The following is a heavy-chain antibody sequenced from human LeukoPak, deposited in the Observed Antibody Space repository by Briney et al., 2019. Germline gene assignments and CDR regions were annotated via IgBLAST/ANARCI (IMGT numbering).Heavy chain of an antibody. V-gene: IGHV4-30-4*01. CDR2: IYYSGST. CDR3: ARDYYGSGSSSEIYYYCGMDV. J-gene: IGHJ6*04. CDR1: GGSISSGDYY. D-gene: IGHD3-10*01. Sequence: SETLSLTCIVSGGSISSGDYYWSWIRQPPGKGLEWIGYIYYSGSTYYNPSLKSRVTISVDTSKNQFSLKLSSVTAADTAVYYCARDYYGSGSSSEIYYYCGMDVWGKGTTVTVSS.